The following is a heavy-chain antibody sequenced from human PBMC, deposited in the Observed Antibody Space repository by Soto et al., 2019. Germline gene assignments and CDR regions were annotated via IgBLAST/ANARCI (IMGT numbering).Heavy chain of an antibody. CDR2: IYYSGNT. J-gene: IGHJ4*01. Sequence: SETLSLTCSVSGDSISNYYWSWIRQPPGKGLEWIGYIYYSGNTNYHPSLKSRVTISVDTSKNQFSLRLISVTAADTAVYYCVAGPDRAKSDYWGQGTLVTVSS. V-gene: IGHV4-59*01. CDR1: GDSISNYY. CDR3: VAGPDRAKSDY.